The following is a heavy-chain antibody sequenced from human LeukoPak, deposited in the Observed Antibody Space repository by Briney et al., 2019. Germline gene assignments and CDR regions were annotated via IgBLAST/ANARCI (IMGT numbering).Heavy chain of an antibody. CDR2: IRYDGSNK. CDR3: AKDPRNHNYYYDRSGYYDY. D-gene: IGHD3-22*01. Sequence: PGGSLRLSCAASGFTFSSYGMHWVRQAPGKGLEWVAFIRYDGSNKYYADSVKGRFTISRDNSKNTLYLQMNNLRAEDTAVYYCAKDPRNHNYYYDRSGYYDYWGQGTLVTVSS. V-gene: IGHV3-30*02. CDR1: GFTFSSYG. J-gene: IGHJ4*02.